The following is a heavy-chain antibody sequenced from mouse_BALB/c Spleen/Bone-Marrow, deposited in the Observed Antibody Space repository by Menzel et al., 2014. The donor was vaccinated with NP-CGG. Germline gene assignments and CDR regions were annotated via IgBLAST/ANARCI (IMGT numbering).Heavy chain of an antibody. CDR1: GFTFSSYG. Sequence: DVKLVESGGGLVQPGGSLKLSCAASGFTFSSYGMSWVRQTPDKRLELVASINCNGGSTYYPDSVKGRFTISRDNAKKTLSLQMSSLKSGDTAVYHCARGNYGNYVDYFDYWGQGTTLTVSS. D-gene: IGHD2-1*01. CDR2: INCNGGST. V-gene: IGHV5-6-3*01. CDR3: ARGNYGNYVDYFDY. J-gene: IGHJ2*01.